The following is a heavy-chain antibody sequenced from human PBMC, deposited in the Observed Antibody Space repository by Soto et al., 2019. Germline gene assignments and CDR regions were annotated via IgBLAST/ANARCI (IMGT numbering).Heavy chain of an antibody. V-gene: IGHV4-31*03. CDR2: IYYSGST. CDR3: ARVGYYYGSGNPDDHYYYGMDV. Sequence: PSETLSLTCTVSGGSISSGGYYWSWIRQHPGKGLEWIGYIYYSGSTYYNPSLKSRVTISVDTSKNQFSLKLSSVTAADTAVYYCARVGYYYGSGNPDDHYYYGMDVWGQGTTVTVSS. CDR1: GGSISSGGYY. D-gene: IGHD3-10*01. J-gene: IGHJ6*02.